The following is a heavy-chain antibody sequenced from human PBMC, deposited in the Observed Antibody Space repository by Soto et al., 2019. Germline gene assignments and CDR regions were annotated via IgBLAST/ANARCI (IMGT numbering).Heavy chain of an antibody. CDR2: MAANTGAT. J-gene: IGHJ4*02. V-gene: IGHV1-2*02. D-gene: IGHD6-13*01. CDR1: GYTFTANY. CDR3: ARGSGSSWFDY. Sequence: QVKIVQSGTEVKEPGASVKVSCRPSGYTFTANYLHWVRQAPGQGLEWMGWMAANTGATKYTQKFQGRVTLTRDASMKTAYMEMTGLTLDDTAMYYCARGSGSSWFDYWGQGTLVAVSS.